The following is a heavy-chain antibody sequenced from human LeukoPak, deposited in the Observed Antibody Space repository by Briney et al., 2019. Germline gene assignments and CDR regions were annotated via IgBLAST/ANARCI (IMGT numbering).Heavy chain of an antibody. CDR2: TSSNGGST. CDR3: ARDGGNYGAFDI. D-gene: IGHD4-23*01. V-gene: IGHV3-64*01. Sequence: PGGSLRLSCAASGFTFSSYAMHWVRQAPGKGLEYVSATSSNGGSTYYANSVKGRFTISRDNSKNTLYLQMGSLRAEDMAVYYCARDGGNYGAFDIWGQGTMVTVSS. CDR1: GFTFSSYA. J-gene: IGHJ3*02.